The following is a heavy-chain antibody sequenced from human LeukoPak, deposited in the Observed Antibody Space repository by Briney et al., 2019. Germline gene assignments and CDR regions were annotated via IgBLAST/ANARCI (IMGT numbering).Heavy chain of an antibody. D-gene: IGHD3-22*01. CDR2: ISGSGGST. J-gene: IGHJ4*02. Sequence: PGGSLRLSCAASGFTFSSYAMSWVRQAPGKGLEWVSAISGSGGSTYYADSVKGRFTISRDNSKNTLYLQMNSLRAEDTAVYYCAKDARHDCDSSGYYTYDYWGQGTLVTVSS. CDR3: AKDARHDCDSSGYYTYDY. V-gene: IGHV3-23*01. CDR1: GFTFSSYA.